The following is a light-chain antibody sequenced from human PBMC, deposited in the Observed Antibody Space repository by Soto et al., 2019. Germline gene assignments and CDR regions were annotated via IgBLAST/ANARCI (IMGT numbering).Light chain of an antibody. CDR3: QQYGSSPPIT. CDR1: QSVSSSY. CDR2: GAS. V-gene: IGKV3-20*01. Sequence: ESLLTQSPGTLSLSPGERATLCCRASQSVSSSYLAWYQQKPGEAPRLLIYGASSRATGIPDRFSGSGSGTDFTLTISRLEPEDFAVYYCQQYGSSPPITFGQGTRLEIK. J-gene: IGKJ5*01.